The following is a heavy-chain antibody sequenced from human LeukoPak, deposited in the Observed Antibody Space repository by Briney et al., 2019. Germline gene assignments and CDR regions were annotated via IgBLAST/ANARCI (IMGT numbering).Heavy chain of an antibody. CDR3: AKVLPHYDFWSGYADY. CDR2: ISSNGHDT. V-gene: IGHV3-64*04. Sequence: GGSLRLSCSASGFTFSVHVIHWVRQAPGRGLEFVSAISSNGHDTYYADSVKGRFTISRDNSKNTLYLQMNSLRAEDTAVYYCAKVLPHYDFWSGYADYWGQGTLVTVSS. J-gene: IGHJ4*02. CDR1: GFTFSVHV. D-gene: IGHD3-3*01.